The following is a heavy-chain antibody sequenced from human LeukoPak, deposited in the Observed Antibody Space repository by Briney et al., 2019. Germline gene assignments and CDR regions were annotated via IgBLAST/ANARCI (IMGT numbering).Heavy chain of an antibody. V-gene: IGHV4-39*07. CDR2: IYYSGST. CDR3: ARDPGVVVGNWFDP. D-gene: IGHD2-15*01. J-gene: IGHJ5*02. Sequence: SETLSLTCTVSGGSISSSSYYWGWIRQPPGKGLEWIGSIYYSGSTYYNPSLKSRVTISVDTSKNQFSLKLSSVTAADTAVYYCARDPGVVVGNWFDPWGQGTLVTVSS. CDR1: GGSISSSSYY.